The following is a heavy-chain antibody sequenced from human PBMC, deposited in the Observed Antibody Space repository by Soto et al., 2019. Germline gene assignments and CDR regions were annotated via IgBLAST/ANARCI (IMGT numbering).Heavy chain of an antibody. D-gene: IGHD6-13*01. CDR3: ARGHEGLAAAGTDY. J-gene: IGHJ4*02. CDR1: GGSFSGYY. CDR2: IKHSGIT. Sequence: QVQLQQWGAGLLKPSETLSLTCAVYGGSFSGYYWSWIRQPPGKGLEWIGAIKHSGITNSNPSRKCGVTISVDTSKNQFSLKLGSVTAADTAVYYCARGHEGLAAAGTDYWGQGTLVTVSS. V-gene: IGHV4-34*01.